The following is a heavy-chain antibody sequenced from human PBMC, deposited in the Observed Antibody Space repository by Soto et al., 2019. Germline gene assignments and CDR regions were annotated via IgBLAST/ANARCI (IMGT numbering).Heavy chain of an antibody. CDR1: GFTFSSYS. CDR2: ISSSSSTI. D-gene: IGHD4-17*01. J-gene: IGHJ3*02. V-gene: IGHV3-48*02. Sequence: EVQLVESGGDLVQPGGSLRLSCAASGFTFSSYSMNWVRQAPGKGLEWVSYISSSSSTIYYADSVKGRFTISRDNAKNSLYLQMNSLRDEDTAVYYCARDPTSDYGEWLSAFDIWGQGTMVTVSS. CDR3: ARDPTSDYGEWLSAFDI.